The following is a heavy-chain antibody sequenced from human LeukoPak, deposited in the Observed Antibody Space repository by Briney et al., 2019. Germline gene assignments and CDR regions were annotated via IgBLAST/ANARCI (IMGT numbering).Heavy chain of an antibody. CDR3: ARDYYDSSGYYHGGY. Sequence: GGSLRLSCVASGFTFSSYSMNWVRQAPGKGLEWVSYISTSSSTIYYADSVKGRFTISRDNAKNSLYLQMNSLRAEDTAVYYCARDYYDSSGYYHGGYWGQGTLVTVSS. D-gene: IGHD3-22*01. V-gene: IGHV3-48*01. J-gene: IGHJ4*02. CDR1: GFTFSSYS. CDR2: ISTSSSTI.